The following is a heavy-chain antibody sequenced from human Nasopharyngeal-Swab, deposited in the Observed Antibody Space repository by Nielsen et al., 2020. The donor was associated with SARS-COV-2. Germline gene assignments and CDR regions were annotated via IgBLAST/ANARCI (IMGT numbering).Heavy chain of an antibody. Sequence: GESLKISCAASGFTFSSYAMSWVRQAPGKGLEWVSAISGSGGSTYYADSVKGRFTISRNNSKNTLYLQMNSLRAEDTAVYYCAKVRPDGSGSYTYYFDYWGQGNLVTVSS. CDR3: AKVRPDGSGSYTYYFDY. D-gene: IGHD3-10*01. J-gene: IGHJ4*02. CDR1: GFTFSSYA. V-gene: IGHV3-23*01. CDR2: ISGSGGST.